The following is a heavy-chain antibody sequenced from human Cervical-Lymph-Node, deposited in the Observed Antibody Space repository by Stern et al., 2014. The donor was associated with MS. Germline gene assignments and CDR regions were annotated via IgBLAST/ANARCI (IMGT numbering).Heavy chain of an antibody. CDR3: VRPHRFDKGDNFFDP. CDR1: GGSIRSGFY. J-gene: IGHJ5*02. Sequence: QLQLQESGPGLVKTSETLSLKCSVSGGSIRSGFYWGWVRQTPGKGLEWVASIDRSGTTYSKPSLKIRLSIFLDESNNQFSLKLTSATAVDTAIYYCVRPHRFDKGDNFFDPWGRGTLVTVSS. CDR2: IDRSGTT. V-gene: IGHV4-39*01.